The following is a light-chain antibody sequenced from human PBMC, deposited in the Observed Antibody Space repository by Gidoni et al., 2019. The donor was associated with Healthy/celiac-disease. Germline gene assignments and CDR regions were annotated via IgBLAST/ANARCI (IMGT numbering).Light chain of an antibody. CDR2: AAS. J-gene: IGKJ1*01. CDR1: QSISSY. V-gene: IGKV1-39*01. CDR3: QQSYSTPRT. Sequence: DIQMTKSPSSLSSSVGVRVTTTCRESQSISSYLNWYQQKPGKAPKLLIYAASSLQSGGPSRFSSSGCGTDVILTISSLQPEDFATYYCQQSYSTPRTFGQGTKVEIK.